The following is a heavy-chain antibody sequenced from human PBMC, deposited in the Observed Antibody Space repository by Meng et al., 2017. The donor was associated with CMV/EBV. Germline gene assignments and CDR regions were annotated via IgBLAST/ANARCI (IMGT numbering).Heavy chain of an antibody. CDR3: ARRAVCSDCSNPLAI. Sequence: SVKVSCKAVGGSFSSYEIIWARQAPGQGLEWLGGIIPIFGTTNYAQKFQGRVTFTTDESTTTAYMELSGLTSEDTAVHYCARRAVCSDCSNPLAIWGQGTLVTDSS. D-gene: IGHD6-19*01. V-gene: IGHV1-69*05. CDR2: IIPIFGTT. CDR1: GGSFSSYE. J-gene: IGHJ3*02.